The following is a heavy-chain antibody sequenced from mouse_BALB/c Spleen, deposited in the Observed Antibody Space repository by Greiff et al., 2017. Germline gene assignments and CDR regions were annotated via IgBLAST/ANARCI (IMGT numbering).Heavy chain of an antibody. CDR1: GYTFTSYW. CDR3: ARLPITTVVAKGFLS. J-gene: IGHJ2*01. Sequence: QVQLQQSGAELAKPGASVKMSCKASGYTFTSYWMHWVKQRPGQGLEWIGYINPSTGYTEYNQKFKDKATLNADKSSSTAYMQLSSLTSEDSAVYYCARLPITTVVAKGFLSWGQGTTLTVSS. CDR2: INPSTGYT. V-gene: IGHV1-7*01. D-gene: IGHD1-1*01.